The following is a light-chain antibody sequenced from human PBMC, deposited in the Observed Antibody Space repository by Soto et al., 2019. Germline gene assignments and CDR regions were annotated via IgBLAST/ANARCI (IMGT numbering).Light chain of an antibody. CDR2: DAS. J-gene: IGKJ1*01. Sequence: EIVLTQMPGTLSVSPGERAPLSCRASQSVSSYLAWYQQKPGQAPRLLIYDASNRATGIPARFSGSGSGTDFTLTISSLEPEDFAVYYCQQRSNWPPWTFGQGTKV. CDR1: QSVSSY. V-gene: IGKV3-11*01. CDR3: QQRSNWPPWT.